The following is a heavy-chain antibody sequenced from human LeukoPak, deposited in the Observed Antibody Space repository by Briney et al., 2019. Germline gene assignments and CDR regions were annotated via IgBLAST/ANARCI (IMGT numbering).Heavy chain of an antibody. CDR1: GFTFSSYS. V-gene: IGHV3-48*02. D-gene: IGHD6-13*01. CDR2: ISSSSTTI. Sequence: GGSLTLSCAASGFTFSSYSMNWVRQAPGKGLEWVSYISSSSTTIFYADSVKGRFTISRDNAKNSLSLQVNSLRDEDTAVYYCARHSSSWTLDYWGRGTLVTVSS. J-gene: IGHJ4*02. CDR3: ARHSSSWTLDY.